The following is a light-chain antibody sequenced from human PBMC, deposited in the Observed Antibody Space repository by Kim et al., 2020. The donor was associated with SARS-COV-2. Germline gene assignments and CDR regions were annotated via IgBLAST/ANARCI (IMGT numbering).Light chain of an antibody. V-gene: IGLV1-44*01. J-gene: IGLJ1*01. Sequence: QPVLTQPPSASGTPGQRVTISCSGSRSNIGSNAVNWYQQLPGTAPKLLIYSNNQRPSGVPDRFSGSRSGTSASLAISGLQSEDEADYYCAAWDDSLNVLFGTGTKVTVL. CDR3: AAWDDSLNVL. CDR1: RSNIGSNA. CDR2: SNN.